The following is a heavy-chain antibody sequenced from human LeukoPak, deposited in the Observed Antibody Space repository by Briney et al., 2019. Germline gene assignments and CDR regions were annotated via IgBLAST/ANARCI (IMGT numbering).Heavy chain of an antibody. D-gene: IGHD3-16*01. J-gene: IGHJ3*02. CDR3: ARDWGDESRGQFDAFDI. CDR2: VKQDGSRK. V-gene: IGHV3-7*04. Sequence: GGSLRLSCAASGFTFSTYWMDWVRQAPGKGLEWVANVKQDGSRKYYVDSVKGRFTISRDNAKNSLYLEMNSLRVEDTAVYYCARDWGDESRGQFDAFDIWGQGTRVTVSS. CDR1: GFTFSTYW.